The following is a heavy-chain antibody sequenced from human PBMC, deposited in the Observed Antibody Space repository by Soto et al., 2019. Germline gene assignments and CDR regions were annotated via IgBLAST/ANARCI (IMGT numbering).Heavy chain of an antibody. CDR3: ARHEVVYCTNGVCPYYFDY. D-gene: IGHD2-8*01. CDR2: IYYSGST. CDR1: GGSISSSSYY. V-gene: IGHV4-39*01. J-gene: IGHJ4*02. Sequence: SETLSLTCTVSGGSISSSSYYWGRIRQPPGKGLEWIGSIYYSGSTYYNPSLKSRVTISVDTSKNQLSLKLSSVTAADTAVYYCARHEVVYCTNGVCPYYFDYWGQGTLVTVSS.